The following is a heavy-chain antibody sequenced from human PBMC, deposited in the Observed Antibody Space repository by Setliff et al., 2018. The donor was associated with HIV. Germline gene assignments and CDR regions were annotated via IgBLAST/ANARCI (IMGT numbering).Heavy chain of an antibody. Sequence: PSETLSLTCAVYGESFSDSYYTWIRQPPGQGLEWIGQISHTGSTTYNSSLKSRVTMSVDSSRNQFSLTLTSMSVPDTAVYFCARSQRLPGLQPPYWYFDLWGRGTLVT. J-gene: IGHJ2*01. CDR3: ARSQRLPGLQPPYWYFDL. D-gene: IGHD6-25*01. CDR1: GESFSDSY. CDR2: ISHTGST. V-gene: IGHV4-34*01.